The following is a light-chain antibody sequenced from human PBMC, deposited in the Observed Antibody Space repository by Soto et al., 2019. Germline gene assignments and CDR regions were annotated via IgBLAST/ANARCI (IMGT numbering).Light chain of an antibody. J-gene: IGLJ2*01. CDR2: DSD. V-gene: IGLV1-51*01. CDR1: SSNIENNY. Sequence: QSVLTQPPSVSAAPGQKVTISCSGSSSNIENNYVSWYQQLPGTAPKLLIYDSDKRSSEIPDRFSGSKSGTSAALGITGLQTGEEDDYYCGAWDSSLNVVLFGGGTKLTVL. CDR3: GAWDSSLNVVL.